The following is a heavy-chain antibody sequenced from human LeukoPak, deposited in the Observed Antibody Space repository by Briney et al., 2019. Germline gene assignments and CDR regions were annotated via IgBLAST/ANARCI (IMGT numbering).Heavy chain of an antibody. V-gene: IGHV4-59*08. CDR1: GGSISSYY. CDR2: IYYSGSA. CDR3: ARHVSSGWTHWYFDL. D-gene: IGHD6-19*01. Sequence: PSETLSLTCTVSGGSISSYYWSWIRQPPGKGLEWIGYIYYSGSANYNPSLKSRVTISVDTSKNQFSLKLSSVTAADTAVYYCARHVSSGWTHWYFDLWGRGTLVTVSS. J-gene: IGHJ2*01.